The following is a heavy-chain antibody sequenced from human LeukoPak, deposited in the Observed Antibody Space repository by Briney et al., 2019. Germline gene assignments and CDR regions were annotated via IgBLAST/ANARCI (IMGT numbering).Heavy chain of an antibody. V-gene: IGHV3-33*01. Sequence: PGGSLRLSCAAAGLTFSSYGMHWVRQAPGKGLEWVAVIWYDGSNKYGADSVKGRFTISRDNSKNTLYLQVNSLRAEDTAVYYCARDLSGSYLPLEDYWGQGALVTVSS. D-gene: IGHD1-26*01. CDR1: GLTFSSYG. J-gene: IGHJ4*02. CDR3: ARDLSGSYLPLEDY. CDR2: IWYDGSNK.